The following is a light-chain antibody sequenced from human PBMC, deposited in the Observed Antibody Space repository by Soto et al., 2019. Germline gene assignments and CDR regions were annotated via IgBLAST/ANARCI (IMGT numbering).Light chain of an antibody. Sequence: DVVLTQAPLSLPVTPGEPASISCRSSQRLLHSNGYNYLDWYLQKPGQSPQLLIYLGSSRASGVPDRFSGGGSGTDFTLKTSRVEAEDVGIYYCMQALQTPPTCGQGTKVDI. CDR1: QRLLHSNGYNY. V-gene: IGKV2-28*01. CDR3: MQALQTPPT. CDR2: LGS. J-gene: IGKJ1*01.